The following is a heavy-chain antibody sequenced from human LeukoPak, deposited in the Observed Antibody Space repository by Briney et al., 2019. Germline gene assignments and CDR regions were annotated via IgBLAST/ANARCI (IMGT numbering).Heavy chain of an antibody. CDR3: ARETVTTFKNWFDP. J-gene: IGHJ5*02. CDR2: INHSGST. Sequence: SETLSLTCAVYGGSLSGYYWSWIRQPPGKGLEGIGEINHSGSTNYNPSLKSRVTISVDTSKNQFSLKLSSVTAADTAVYYCARETVTTFKNWFDPWGQGTLVTVSS. D-gene: IGHD4-17*01. V-gene: IGHV4-34*01. CDR1: GGSLSGYY.